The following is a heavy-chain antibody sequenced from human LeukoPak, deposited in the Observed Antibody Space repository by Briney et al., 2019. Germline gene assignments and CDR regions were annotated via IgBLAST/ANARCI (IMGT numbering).Heavy chain of an antibody. D-gene: IGHD6-13*01. Sequence: GGSLRLSSAASGFTFSSYWMHWVRHAPGKGLVWVSRINSDGSSTSYADSVKGRFTISRDNAKNTLYLQMNSLRAEDTAVYYCARVEYSSSWGDAFDIWGEGTMVTVSS. CDR2: INSDGSST. V-gene: IGHV3-74*01. J-gene: IGHJ3*02. CDR3: ARVEYSSSWGDAFDI. CDR1: GFTFSSYW.